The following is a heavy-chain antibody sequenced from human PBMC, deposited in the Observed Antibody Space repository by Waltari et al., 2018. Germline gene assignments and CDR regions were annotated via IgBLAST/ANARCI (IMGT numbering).Heavy chain of an antibody. V-gene: IGHV4-59*01. D-gene: IGHD2-15*01. CDR2: IYYSGST. Sequence: QVQLQESGPGLVKPSETLSLTCTVSGGSISSYYWSWIRQPPGKGLEWIGYIYYSGSTNYNPSLKSRVTISVDTSKNQFSLKLSSVTAADTAVYYCARLPCSGGSCYSEFAAFDIWGQGTMVTVSS. CDR1: GGSISSYY. CDR3: ARLPCSGGSCYSEFAAFDI. J-gene: IGHJ3*02.